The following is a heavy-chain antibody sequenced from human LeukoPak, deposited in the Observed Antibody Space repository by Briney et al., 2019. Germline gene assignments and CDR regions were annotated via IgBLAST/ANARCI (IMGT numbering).Heavy chain of an antibody. J-gene: IGHJ4*02. CDR1: GGSFSGYY. CDR2: IYYSGST. D-gene: IGHD3-22*01. CDR3: ARTLRSTYYYDSSGYCFDY. Sequence: PSETLSLTCAVYGGSFSGYYWSWIRQPPGKGLEWIGSIYYSGSTYYNPSLKSRVTISVDTSKNQFSLKLSSVTAADTAVYYCARTLRSTYYYDSSGYCFDYWGQGTLVTVSS. V-gene: IGHV4-34*01.